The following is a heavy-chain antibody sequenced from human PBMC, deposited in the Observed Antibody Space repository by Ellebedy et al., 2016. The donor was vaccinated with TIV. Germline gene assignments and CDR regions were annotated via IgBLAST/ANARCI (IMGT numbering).Heavy chain of an antibody. V-gene: IGHV3-7*01. CDR3: ARSRWDYFDY. CDR2: IKQDGSEK. Sequence: GESLKISCAASGFTFSSYWMSWVRQAPGKGLEWVANIKQDGSEKYYVDSVKGRFTISRDNAKNSLYLQMNSLRAEDTAVYYCARSRWDYFDYWGQGTLVTVSS. J-gene: IGHJ4*02. CDR1: GFTFSSYW. D-gene: IGHD4-23*01.